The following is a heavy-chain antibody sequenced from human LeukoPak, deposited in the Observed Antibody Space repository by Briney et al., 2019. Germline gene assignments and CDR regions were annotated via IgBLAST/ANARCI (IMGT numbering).Heavy chain of an antibody. CDR3: ARGQGSGWYGY. D-gene: IGHD6-19*01. CDR2: INHSGST. J-gene: IGHJ4*02. CDR1: GGSFSGYY. V-gene: IGHV4-34*01. Sequence: PSETLSLTCAVYGGSFSGYYWGWIRQPPGKGLEWIGEINHSGSTNYNPSLKSRVTISVDTSKNQFSLKLSSVTAADTAVYYCARGQGSGWYGYWGQGTLVTVSS.